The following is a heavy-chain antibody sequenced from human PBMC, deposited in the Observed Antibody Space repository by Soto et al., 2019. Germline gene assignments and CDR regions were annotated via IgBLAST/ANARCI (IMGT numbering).Heavy chain of an antibody. D-gene: IGHD2-2*01. V-gene: IGHV3-23*01. Sequence: GGSLRLSCVASGFTFSSYAMSWVRQAPGKGLEWVSAISGSGGSTYYADSVKGRFTISRDNSKNTLYLQMNSLRAEDTAVYYCAKPVVPSNYYYMDVWGKGTTVTVSS. CDR2: ISGSGGST. J-gene: IGHJ6*03. CDR1: GFTFSSYA. CDR3: AKPVVPSNYYYMDV.